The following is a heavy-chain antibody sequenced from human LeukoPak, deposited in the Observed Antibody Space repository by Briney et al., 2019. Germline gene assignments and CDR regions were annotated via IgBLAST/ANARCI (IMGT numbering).Heavy chain of an antibody. CDR2: ISSSSSYI. V-gene: IGHV3-21*01. J-gene: IGHJ3*02. Sequence: GGSLRLSCAASGFTFSSYSMNWVRQAPGKGLEWVSSISSSSSYIYYADSVKGRFTISRDNAKNSLYLQMNSLRAEDTAVYYCARGVSVVAATPDAFDIWGQGTMVTVSS. CDR3: ARGVSVVAATPDAFDI. CDR1: GFTFSSYS. D-gene: IGHD2-15*01.